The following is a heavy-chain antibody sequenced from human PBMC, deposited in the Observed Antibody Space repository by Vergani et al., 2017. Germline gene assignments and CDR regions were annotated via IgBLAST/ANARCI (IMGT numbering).Heavy chain of an antibody. CDR1: GFSFTSYG. J-gene: IGHJ6*04. CDR2: ISNDGRHT. Sequence: QVQLVESGGGVVQPGRSLRLSCAASGFSFTSYGMHWVRQPPGKGLEWVATISNDGRHTYYADSVRGRFSISRDNSKNTLYLQMNSLRTEDTANYYCRGEMDVWGKGTTVTVSS. CDR3: RGEMDV. V-gene: IGHV3-30*03.